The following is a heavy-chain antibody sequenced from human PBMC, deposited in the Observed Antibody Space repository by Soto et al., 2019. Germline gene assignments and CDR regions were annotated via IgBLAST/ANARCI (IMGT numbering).Heavy chain of an antibody. CDR1: GFTVSSNY. J-gene: IGHJ6*02. D-gene: IGHD3-16*02. V-gene: IGHV3-7*05. CDR3: ARDDVIGPPNYYYGMDV. CDR2: IKQDGSEK. Sequence: GGSLRLSCAASGFTVSSNYMSWVRQAPGKGLEWVANIKQDGSEKYYVDSVKGRFTTSRDNAKNSLYLQMNSLRAEDTAVYYCARDDVIGPPNYYYGMDVWGQGTTVTVSS.